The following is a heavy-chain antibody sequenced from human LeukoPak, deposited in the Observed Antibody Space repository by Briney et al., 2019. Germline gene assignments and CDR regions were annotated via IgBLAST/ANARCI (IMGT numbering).Heavy chain of an antibody. CDR1: AFMFSDYW. V-gene: IGHV3-7*01. J-gene: IGHJ4*02. CDR3: ARERPSVTMIVKGDLYYFDY. CDR2: IKGDGSNK. Sequence: GGSLRLSCAGSAFMFSDYWMAWVRQAPGKGLECVANIKGDGSNKYYVDSVEGRFTISRDNAKNSLYLQMNSLRVEDTAVYYCARERPSVTMIVKGDLYYFDYWGQGTLVTVSS. D-gene: IGHD3-22*01.